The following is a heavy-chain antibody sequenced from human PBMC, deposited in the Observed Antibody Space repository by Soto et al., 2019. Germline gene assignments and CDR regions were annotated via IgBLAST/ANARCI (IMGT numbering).Heavy chain of an antibody. CDR3: ARGYYDFWSGYLTPNWFDP. J-gene: IGHJ5*02. CDR1: GYTFTSYG. Sequence: ASAKVSCKASGYTFTSYGISWVRQAPGQELAWMGWISPYNGNTNYAQKLQDRVTMTTDTSTSTAYMELRSLRSDDTAVHYCARGYYDFWSGYLTPNWFDPWGQGTLVTVSS. V-gene: IGHV1-18*04. D-gene: IGHD3-3*01. CDR2: ISPYNGNT.